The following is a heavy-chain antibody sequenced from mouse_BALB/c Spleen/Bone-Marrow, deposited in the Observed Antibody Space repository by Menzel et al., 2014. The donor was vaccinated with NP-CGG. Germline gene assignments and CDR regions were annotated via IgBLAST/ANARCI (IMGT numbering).Heavy chain of an antibody. CDR2: ISRGGGNS. V-gene: IGHV5-9*04. J-gene: IGHJ4*01. Sequence: EVQRVESGGDLVKPGGSLKLSCAASGFTFSSYTMSWVRQTPEKRLEWVATISRGGGNSFYPDSVKGRFTISRDNAKNNLYLEMSSLRSEDTAMYYCARDHYGYCTMDYWGQGTSVTVSS. CDR1: GFTFSSYT. CDR3: ARDHYGYCTMDY. D-gene: IGHD1-2*01.